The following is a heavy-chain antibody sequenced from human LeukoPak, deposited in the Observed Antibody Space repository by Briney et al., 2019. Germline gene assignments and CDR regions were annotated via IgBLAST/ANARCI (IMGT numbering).Heavy chain of an antibody. CDR1: GFTFSSYA. CDR2: ISSSSSYI. V-gene: IGHV3-21*03. J-gene: IGHJ3*02. CDR3: ASSVGGSSGAFDI. D-gene: IGHD6-6*01. Sequence: GGSLRLSCAASGFTFSSYAMHWVRQAPGKGLEWVSSISSSSSYIYYADSVKGRFTISRDNAKNSLYLQMNSLRAEDTAVYYCASSVGGSSGAFDIWGQGTMVTVSS.